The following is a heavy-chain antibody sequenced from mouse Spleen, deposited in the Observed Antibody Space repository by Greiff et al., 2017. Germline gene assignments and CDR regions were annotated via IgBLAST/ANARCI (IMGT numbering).Heavy chain of an antibody. V-gene: IGHV5-6*01. CDR3: ARHGTVEDAMDY. J-gene: IGHJ4*01. CDR1: GFTFSSYG. Sequence: EVQVVESGGDLVKPGGSLKLSCAASGFTFSSYGMSWVRQTPDKRLEWVATISSGGSYTYYPDSVKGRFTISRDNAKNTLYLQMSSLKSEDTAMYYCARHGTVEDAMDYWGQGTSVTVSS. D-gene: IGHD1-1*01. CDR2: ISSGGSYT.